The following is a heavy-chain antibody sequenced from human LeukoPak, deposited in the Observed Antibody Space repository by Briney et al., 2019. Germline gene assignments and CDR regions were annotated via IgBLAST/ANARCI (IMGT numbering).Heavy chain of an antibody. CDR2: IFGSGGSA. Sequence: GGXLRLSCXASGFTFNTYAMYWVRQAPGKGLEWVSGIFGSGGSAHYADSVKGRFTISRDNSKNTVYLQMNSLRAEDTAVYYCAKTTTGYSSGRYPGWPADSWGQG. J-gene: IGHJ4*02. CDR1: GFTFNTYA. V-gene: IGHV3-23*01. CDR3: AKTTTGYSSGRYPGWPADS. D-gene: IGHD6-19*01.